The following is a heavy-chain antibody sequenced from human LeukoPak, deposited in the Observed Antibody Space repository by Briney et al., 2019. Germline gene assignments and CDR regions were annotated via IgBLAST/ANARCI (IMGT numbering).Heavy chain of an antibody. Sequence: SETLSLTCTVSGGSISSYHWSWIRQPPGKGLEWIGYIYYSGSTNYNPSLKSRVTISVDTSKNQFSLKLSSVTAADTAVYYCARDNPRFTYYYDSSGYWAFDIWGQGTMVTVSS. CDR3: ARDNPRFTYYYDSSGYWAFDI. D-gene: IGHD3-22*01. CDR1: GGSISSYH. V-gene: IGHV4-59*01. CDR2: IYYSGST. J-gene: IGHJ3*02.